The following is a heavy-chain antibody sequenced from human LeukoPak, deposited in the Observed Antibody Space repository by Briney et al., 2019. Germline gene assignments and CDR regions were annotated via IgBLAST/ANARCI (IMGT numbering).Heavy chain of an antibody. CDR3: ARLGRSPLRGHYYGMDV. CDR1: GGSISSGGYS. D-gene: IGHD7-27*01. CDR2: IYHSGST. J-gene: IGHJ6*02. V-gene: IGHV4-30-2*01. Sequence: KPSQTLSLTCAVSGGSISSGGYSWSWIRQPPGKGLEWIGYIYHSGSTYYNPSLKSRVTISVDRSKNQFSLKLSSVTAADTAVYYCARLGRSPLRGHYYGMDVWGQGTTVTVSS.